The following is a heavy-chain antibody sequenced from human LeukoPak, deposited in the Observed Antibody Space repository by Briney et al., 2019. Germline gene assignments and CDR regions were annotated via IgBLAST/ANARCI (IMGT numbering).Heavy chain of an antibody. Sequence: PSETLSLTCAVYGGSFSGYYWSWIRQPPGKGLEWIGEINHSGSTNYNPSLKSRVTLSVDTSKNQFSLKLNSVSAADTAVYYCARSSSTNEAGHYYGMDVWGQGTTVTVSS. CDR3: ARSSSTNEAGHYYGMDV. J-gene: IGHJ6*02. V-gene: IGHV4-34*01. CDR1: GGSFSGYY. CDR2: INHSGST. D-gene: IGHD6-13*01.